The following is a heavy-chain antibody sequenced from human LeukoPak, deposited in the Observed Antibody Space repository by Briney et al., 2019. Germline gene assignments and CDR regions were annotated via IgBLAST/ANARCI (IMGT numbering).Heavy chain of an antibody. Sequence: TGGSLSLSCAASGFTFSSYAMSWVRQAPGKGLEWVSAISGSGGSTYYADSVKGRFTISRDNSKNTLYLQMNSLRAEDTAVYYCAKDLRSYPRGLIDYWGQGTLVTVPS. CDR2: ISGSGGST. J-gene: IGHJ4*02. D-gene: IGHD1-26*01. V-gene: IGHV3-23*01. CDR3: AKDLRSYPRGLIDY. CDR1: GFTFSSYA.